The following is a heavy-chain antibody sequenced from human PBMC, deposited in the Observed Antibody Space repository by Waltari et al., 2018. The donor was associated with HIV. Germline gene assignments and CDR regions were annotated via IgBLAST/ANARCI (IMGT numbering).Heavy chain of an antibody. CDR1: GCSFSGYY. CDR3: AYSYLTGSILHPF. Sequence: QEQLQQWGAGLLKPSETLSLTCAVYGCSFSGYYLNWVRQPPGKGLEGIGESNHSGTTNYNPSLKSRVTMSVDTSKRQFSLKLNSVTAADTAVYFGAYSYLTGSILHPFWGQGTLVTVSS. D-gene: IGHD3-9*01. V-gene: IGHV4-34*01. CDR2: SNHSGTT. J-gene: IGHJ4*01.